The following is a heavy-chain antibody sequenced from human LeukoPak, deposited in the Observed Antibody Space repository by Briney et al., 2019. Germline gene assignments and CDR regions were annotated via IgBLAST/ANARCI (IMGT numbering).Heavy chain of an antibody. D-gene: IGHD5-18*01. CDR2: MNNSGST. Sequence: SETLSLTCAVYGGSFSGYYWSWLRQPPGKGKEWVGEMNNSGSTNYNPSLKSRVTISVDTSKNQFSLKLSSVTAADTAVYYCAMSVDTAMAVGGFDYWGQGTLVTVSS. CDR1: GGSFSGYY. V-gene: IGHV4-34*01. CDR3: AMSVDTAMAVGGFDY. J-gene: IGHJ4*02.